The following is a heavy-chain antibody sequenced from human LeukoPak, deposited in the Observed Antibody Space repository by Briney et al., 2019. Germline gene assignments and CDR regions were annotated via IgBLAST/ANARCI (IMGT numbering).Heavy chain of an antibody. Sequence: SETLSLTCTVSGGSISSYYWSWIRQPPGKGLEWIGYIYYSGSTNYDPSLKSRVTISVDTSKNQFSLKLSSVTAADTAVYYCARALPAAHAKWFDPWGQGTLVTVSS. CDR1: GGSISSYY. J-gene: IGHJ5*02. V-gene: IGHV4-59*01. CDR2: IYYSGST. D-gene: IGHD2-2*01. CDR3: ARALPAAHAKWFDP.